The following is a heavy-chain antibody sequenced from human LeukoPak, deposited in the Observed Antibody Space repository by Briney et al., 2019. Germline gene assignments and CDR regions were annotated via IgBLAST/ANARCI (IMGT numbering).Heavy chain of an antibody. CDR2: IRSKTEDMTT. Sequence: PGGSLRLSCVTSGFTFNNAWMNWVRQAPGKGLEWVGRIRSKTEDMTTDYAAPVKGRFTISRDDSKNTLYLQMNSLKTEDTAVYYCTTTSRYGDYGFDYWGQGTLVTVSS. J-gene: IGHJ4*02. V-gene: IGHV3-15*01. CDR3: TTTSRYGDYGFDY. CDR1: GFTFNNAW. D-gene: IGHD4-17*01.